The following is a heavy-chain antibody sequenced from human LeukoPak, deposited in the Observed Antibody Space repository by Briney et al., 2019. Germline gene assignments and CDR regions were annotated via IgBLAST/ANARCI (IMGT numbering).Heavy chain of an antibody. V-gene: IGHV4-59*01. CDR2: IYYSGST. CDR1: GGSISSYY. J-gene: IGHJ4*02. D-gene: IGHD5-18*01. CDR3: ARGGTSDTAMVTLDY. Sequence: PSETLSLTCTVSGGSISSYYWSWIRQPPGKGLEWIGYIYYSGSTNYNPSLKSRVTISVDTSKNQFSLKLNSVTAADTAVYYCARGGTSDTAMVTLDYWGQGTLVTVSS.